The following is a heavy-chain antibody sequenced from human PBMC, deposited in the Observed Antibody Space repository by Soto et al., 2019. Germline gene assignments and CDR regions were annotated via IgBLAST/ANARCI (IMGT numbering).Heavy chain of an antibody. J-gene: IGHJ4*02. CDR2: ISSSGEST. Sequence: EVQLLESGGGLVQPGGSLRLSCEASGFSFSTCVMSWVRQAPGKGLEWVSAISSSGESTYYADSVKGRFTMSSDNSKSSLYLQMNSLRADDTAVYYCAKGGWLEDYGGQGTQVTVSS. V-gene: IGHV3-23*01. D-gene: IGHD5-12*01. CDR1: GFSFSTCV. CDR3: AKGGWLEDY.